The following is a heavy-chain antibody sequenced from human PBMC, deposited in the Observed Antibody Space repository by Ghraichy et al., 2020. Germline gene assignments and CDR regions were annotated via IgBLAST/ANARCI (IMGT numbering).Heavy chain of an antibody. Sequence: GESLNISCAASGFAFSSYTLNWVRQVPGKGLEWISSITSSSTFIYYADSVKGRFTISRDNAKNSLYLQMSSLRADDTAIYYCARDGGPSHGAQLDYWGQGTLVTGSS. CDR1: GFAFSSYT. CDR2: ITSSSTFI. CDR3: ARDGGPSHGAQLDY. D-gene: IGHD1-1*01. V-gene: IGHV3-21*01. J-gene: IGHJ4*02.